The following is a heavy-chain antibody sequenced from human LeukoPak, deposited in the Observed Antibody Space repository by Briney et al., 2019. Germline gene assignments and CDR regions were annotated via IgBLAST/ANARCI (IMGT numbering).Heavy chain of an antibody. CDR1: GFTVSSNY. Sequence: PGGSLRLSCAASGFTVSSNYMNWVRQAPGKGLEWVSVIYSGGTTYYADSVKGRFTISRDNSENRLYLQMNSLRAEDTAVYYCARESWNYYGSGTPFDYWGQGTLVTVSS. V-gene: IGHV3-53*01. CDR2: IYSGGTT. CDR3: ARESWNYYGSGTPFDY. J-gene: IGHJ4*02. D-gene: IGHD3-10*01.